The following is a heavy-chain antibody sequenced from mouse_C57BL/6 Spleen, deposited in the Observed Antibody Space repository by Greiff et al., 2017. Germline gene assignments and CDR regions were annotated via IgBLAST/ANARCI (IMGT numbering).Heavy chain of an antibody. D-gene: IGHD2-1*01. CDR3: ARGGYVNAFRLGFAY. CDR2: IDPNSGGT. Sequence: QVQLKQSGAELVKPGASVKLSCKASGYTFTSYWMHWVKQRPGRGLEWIGRIDPNSGGTKYNEKFKSKATLTVDKPSSTAYMQLSSLTSEDSAVYYWARGGYVNAFRLGFAYWGQGTLVTVSA. J-gene: IGHJ3*01. CDR1: GYTFTSYW. V-gene: IGHV1-72*01.